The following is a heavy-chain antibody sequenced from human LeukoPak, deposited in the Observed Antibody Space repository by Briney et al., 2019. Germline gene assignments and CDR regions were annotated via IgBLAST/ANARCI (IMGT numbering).Heavy chain of an antibody. J-gene: IGHJ4*02. CDR1: GGSISSYY. Sequence: SETLPLTCTVSGGSISSYYWSWIRQPPGKGLEWIGYIYYSGSTNYNPPLKSRVTISVDTSKNQFSLKLSSVTAADAAVYYCARGGSSQPVVDYWGQGTLVTVSP. CDR2: IYYSGST. CDR3: ARGGSSQPVVDY. V-gene: IGHV4-59*01. D-gene: IGHD1-26*01.